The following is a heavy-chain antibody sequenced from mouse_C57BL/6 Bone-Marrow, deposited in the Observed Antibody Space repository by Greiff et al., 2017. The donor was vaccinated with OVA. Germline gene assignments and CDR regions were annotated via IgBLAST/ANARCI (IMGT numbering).Heavy chain of an antibody. J-gene: IGHJ2*01. D-gene: IGHD2-3*01. CDR1: GFTFSSYA. Sequence: EVQGVESGGGLVKPGGSLKLSCAASGFTFSSYAMSWVRQTPEKRLEWVATISDGGSYTYYPDNVKGRFTISRDEAKNNLSLQMCLLQSADAAMYYCASDKYYCYISFDYWGQGTTLTVSS. V-gene: IGHV5-4*01. CDR2: ISDGGSYT. CDR3: ASDKYYCYISFDY.